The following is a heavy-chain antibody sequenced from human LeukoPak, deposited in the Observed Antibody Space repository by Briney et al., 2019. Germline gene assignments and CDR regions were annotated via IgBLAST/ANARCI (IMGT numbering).Heavy chain of an antibody. CDR3: ARDYGGNSGWFDP. J-gene: IGHJ5*02. Sequence: ASVKVSYKASGYTFTSYDINWVRQATGQGLEWMGWMNPNSGNTGYAQKFQGRVSMTRNNSTSTAYMELSSLRSEDTAVYYCARDYGGNSGWFDPWGQGTLVTVSS. V-gene: IGHV1-8*01. D-gene: IGHD4-23*01. CDR1: GYTFTSYD. CDR2: MNPNSGNT.